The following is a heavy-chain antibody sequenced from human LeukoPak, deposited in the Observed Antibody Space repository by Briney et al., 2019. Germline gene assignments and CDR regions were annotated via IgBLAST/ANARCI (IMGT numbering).Heavy chain of an antibody. CDR3: ARDGYCSGSSCYSTTDY. V-gene: IGHV4-4*02. CDR1: GGSISSSNW. Sequence: PSGTLSLTCAVSGGSISSSNWWSWVRQPPGKGLEWIGEIYHSGSTNYNPSLKSRVTISVDKSKNQFSLKLSSVTAADTAVYYCARDGYCSGSSCYSTTDYWGQGTLVTVSS. J-gene: IGHJ4*02. CDR2: IYHSGST. D-gene: IGHD2-15*01.